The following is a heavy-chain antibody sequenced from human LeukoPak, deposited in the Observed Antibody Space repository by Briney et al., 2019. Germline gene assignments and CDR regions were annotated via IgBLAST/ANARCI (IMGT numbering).Heavy chain of an antibody. Sequence: GGSLRLSCAASGFTFSSYWMSWVRQAPGKGLEWVANIRPDGSEIYYGDSVKGRFTISRDNAKNSLYLQMNSLRAEDTAVYYCARYCSGGSCWDYWGQGTLVTVSS. J-gene: IGHJ4*02. D-gene: IGHD2-15*01. CDR1: GFTFSSYW. V-gene: IGHV3-7*01. CDR3: ARYCSGGSCWDY. CDR2: IRPDGSEI.